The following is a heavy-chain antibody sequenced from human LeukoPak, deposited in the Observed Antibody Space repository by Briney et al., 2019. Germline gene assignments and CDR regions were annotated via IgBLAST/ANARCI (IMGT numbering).Heavy chain of an antibody. Sequence: ASVKVSCKASGYTFTSYYMHWVRQAPGQGLEWMGIINPSGGSTSYAQKFQGRVTMTRDTSTSTVYMELSSPRSEDTAVYYCVLIGGYNEFDYWGQGALVTVSS. V-gene: IGHV1-46*01. J-gene: IGHJ4*02. CDR3: VLIGGYNEFDY. CDR2: INPSGGST. CDR1: GYTFTSYY. D-gene: IGHD5-24*01.